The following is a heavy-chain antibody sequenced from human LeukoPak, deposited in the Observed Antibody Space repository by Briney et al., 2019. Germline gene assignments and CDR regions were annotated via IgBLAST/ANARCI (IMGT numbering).Heavy chain of an antibody. V-gene: IGHV4-59*08. Sequence: SETLSLTCTVSGGSISGYYWRWIRQPAGKGLEWIGYIYYSGSTNYNPSLKSRVTISVDTSKNQFSLKLSSVTAADTAVYYCARQSGYCSGGSCYAAVWGQGTLVTVSS. CDR2: IYYSGST. CDR3: ARQSGYCSGGSCYAAV. CDR1: GGSISGYY. D-gene: IGHD2-15*01. J-gene: IGHJ4*02.